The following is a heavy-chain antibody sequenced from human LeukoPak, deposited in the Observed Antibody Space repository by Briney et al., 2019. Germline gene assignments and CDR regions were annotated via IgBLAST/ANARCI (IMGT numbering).Heavy chain of an antibody. J-gene: IGHJ6*03. CDR2: IHQSGST. V-gene: IGHV4-38-2*02. Sequence: SETLSLTCTVSGYSISSGYYWGWIRQPPGKGLEWIGNIHQSGSTYYNPSVKSRVSISMDTSKNQFSLKLNSVTAADTAVYYCARAQYCSSTSCYHPHYYYYYMDVWGKGTTVTVSS. CDR1: GYSISSGYY. D-gene: IGHD2-2*01. CDR3: ARAQYCSSTSCYHPHYYYYYMDV.